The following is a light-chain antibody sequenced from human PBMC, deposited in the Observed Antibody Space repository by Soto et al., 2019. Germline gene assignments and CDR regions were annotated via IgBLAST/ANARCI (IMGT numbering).Light chain of an antibody. J-gene: IGKJ5*01. V-gene: IGKV3-20*01. CDR1: QSVSSSY. Sequence: EIVLTQPPGTLSLSPGERATLSCRASQSVSSSYLTWYQQKPGQAPRLLIYGASSRATGIPDRFSGSGSGTDFTLTISRLEPEDFAVYYCQQYGSSPPITFGQGTRLAIK. CDR3: QQYGSSPPIT. CDR2: GAS.